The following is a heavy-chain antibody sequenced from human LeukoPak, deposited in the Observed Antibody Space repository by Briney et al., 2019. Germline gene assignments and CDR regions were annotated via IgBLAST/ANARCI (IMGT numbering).Heavy chain of an antibody. J-gene: IGHJ4*02. Sequence: GGSLRLSCVASGFTFNNYWMTWVRQAPGKGLEWVANIKQDESQEYYVDSVKGRFTISRDNAKNSLYLQMNSLRAEDTAVYYCARPSGYCSGGSYFPFDCWGQGTLVTVSS. D-gene: IGHD2-15*01. CDR3: ARPSGYCSGGSYFPFDC. CDR1: GFTFNNYW. CDR2: IKQDESQE. V-gene: IGHV3-7*04.